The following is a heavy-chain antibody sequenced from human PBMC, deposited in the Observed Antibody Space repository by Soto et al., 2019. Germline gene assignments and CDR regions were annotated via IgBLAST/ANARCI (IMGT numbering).Heavy chain of an antibody. V-gene: IGHV4-61*01. Sequence: QVQLQESGPGMVKPSETLSLTCTVSGGSVSSGSYYWSWIRQPPGKGLEWIGYIYYSGSTNYNPSLKSRVTISVDTSKNQFSLKLSSVTAADTAVYYYARERPGAAMVTGYGMDVWGQGTTVTVSS. J-gene: IGHJ6*02. CDR3: ARERPGAAMVTGYGMDV. CDR2: IYYSGST. CDR1: GGSVSSGSYY. D-gene: IGHD5-18*01.